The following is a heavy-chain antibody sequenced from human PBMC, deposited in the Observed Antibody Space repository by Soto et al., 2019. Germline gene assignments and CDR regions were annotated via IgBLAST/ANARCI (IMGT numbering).Heavy chain of an antibody. V-gene: IGHV4-30-4*01. Sequence: QVQLQESGPGLVKPSQTLSLTCTVSGGSISSGDYYWSWIRQPPGKGLEWIGYIYYSGSTYYNPSLKSRVTISVDTSKNQFSLKLSSVTAADTAVYYCARGSTYYYDSSGYYDDYWGQGTLVTVSS. CDR2: IYYSGST. D-gene: IGHD3-22*01. CDR3: ARGSTYYYDSSGYYDDY. CDR1: GGSISSGDYY. J-gene: IGHJ4*02.